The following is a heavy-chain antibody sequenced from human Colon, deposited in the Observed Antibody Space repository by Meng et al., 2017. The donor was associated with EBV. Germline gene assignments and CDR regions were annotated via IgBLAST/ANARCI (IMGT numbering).Heavy chain of an antibody. CDR2: IIHGGSP. D-gene: IGHD2-8*02. CDR3: ARRPTGIDY. J-gene: IGHJ4*02. Sequence: QVQLQQGGAGLLKPSDTLPLTCAVNGGSLSGAYWNWIRQPPGRGLEWIGEIIHGGSPSYNPSLKSRVTISIDTSKNQLSLMLSSVTAADTAVYYCARRPTGIDYWGQGTLVTVSS. CDR1: GGSLSGAY. V-gene: IGHV4-34*12.